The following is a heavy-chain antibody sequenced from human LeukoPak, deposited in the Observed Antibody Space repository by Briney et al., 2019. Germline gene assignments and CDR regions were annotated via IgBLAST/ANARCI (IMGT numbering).Heavy chain of an antibody. CDR1: GYIFASYG. CDR2: ISIYNGNT. CDR3: ARNHYGSGSYPSDDAFDI. D-gene: IGHD3-10*01. J-gene: IGHJ3*02. V-gene: IGHV1-18*01. Sequence: ASVKVSCKASGYIFASYGISWVRQAPGQGLEWMGWISIYNGNTNHAQKFQGRVTMTTDKSTSTAYMELRSLRFDDTAVYYSARNHYGSGSYPSDDAFDIWGQGTKVTVS.